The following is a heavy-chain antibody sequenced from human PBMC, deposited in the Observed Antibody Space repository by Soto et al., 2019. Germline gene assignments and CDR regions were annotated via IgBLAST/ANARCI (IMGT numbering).Heavy chain of an antibody. CDR3: ARGRKDIVGPPDVFDV. J-gene: IGHJ3*01. Sequence: QVPLQESGPGLVHPWETLSLPCTVSGGSVNTNYWTWIRQPPGRGPQWIGNIDYSGRPHYNPSLKSRVSMSIDMSKKQFSLRLNSVTAADTAVYYCARGRKDIVGPPDVFDVWGQGTMVTVSS. V-gene: IGHV4-59*02. CDR2: IDYSGRP. D-gene: IGHD2-21*01. CDR1: GGSVNTNY.